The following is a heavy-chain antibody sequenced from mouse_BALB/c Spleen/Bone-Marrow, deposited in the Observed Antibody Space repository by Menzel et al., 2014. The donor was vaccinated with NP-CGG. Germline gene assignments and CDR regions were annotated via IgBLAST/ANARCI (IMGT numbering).Heavy chain of an antibody. J-gene: IGHJ3*01. V-gene: IGHV14-3*02. Sequence: EVQLVESGAELVKPVASVTLSCTASGFNIQDTYMHWVKQRPEQGLEWIGRIDPANGNTKYDPKFQGKATITADTSSNTAYLQLSSLTSEDTAVYYCAMITTGAWFAYWGQGTLVTVSA. CDR3: AMITTGAWFAY. D-gene: IGHD2-4*01. CDR1: GFNIQDTY. CDR2: IDPANGNT.